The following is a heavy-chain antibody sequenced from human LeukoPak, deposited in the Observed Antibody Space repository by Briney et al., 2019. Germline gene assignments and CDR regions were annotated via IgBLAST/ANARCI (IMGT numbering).Heavy chain of an antibody. V-gene: IGHV3-30*02. CDR1: GFTFSTYG. CDR2: IGHDGTKI. J-gene: IGHJ4*02. Sequence: GGSLRLSCAASGFTFSTYGMHWVRQAPGKGLEWVAFIGHDGTKIYYADSVQGRFTISRDNSKNTLYLEMNSLSGEDTALYYCAKDHVTWGNRYFDHWGQGTLGTVSS. CDR3: AKDHVTWGNRYFDH. D-gene: IGHD3-16*01.